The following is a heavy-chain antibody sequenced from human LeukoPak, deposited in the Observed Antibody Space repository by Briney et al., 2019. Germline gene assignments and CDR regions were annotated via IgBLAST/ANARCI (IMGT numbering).Heavy chain of an antibody. CDR3: ATTYYDFWSGYSTDYFDP. CDR1: GFTFSSYR. CDR2: IKQDGSEK. Sequence: HAGGSLRLSCAASGFTFSSYRMSWVRQAPGKGLEWVANIKQDGSEKYYVDSVKGRFTISRDNAKNSLYLQMNSLRAEDTAVYYCATTYYDFWSGYSTDYFDPWGQGTLVTVSS. J-gene: IGHJ5*02. D-gene: IGHD3-3*01. V-gene: IGHV3-7*01.